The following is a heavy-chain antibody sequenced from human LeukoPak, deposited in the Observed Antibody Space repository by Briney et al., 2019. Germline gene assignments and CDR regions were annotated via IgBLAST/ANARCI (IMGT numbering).Heavy chain of an antibody. CDR3: AREETYTGSYDY. D-gene: IGHD1-26*01. CDR1: GYSFSGYY. V-gene: IGHV1-2*02. Sequence: GASVKVPCKASGYSFSGYYMHWVRQAPGQGLEWMGWINPNSGDTNSAQQFQGRVTMTRDTSISTAYMELSRLTSDDTAIYYCAREETYTGSYDYWGQGTLVTVSS. J-gene: IGHJ4*02. CDR2: INPNSGDT.